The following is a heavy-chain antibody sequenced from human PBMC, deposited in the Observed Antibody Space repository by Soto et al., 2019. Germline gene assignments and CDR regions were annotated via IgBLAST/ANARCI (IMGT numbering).Heavy chain of an antibody. D-gene: IGHD3-3*01. J-gene: IGHJ6*02. CDR1: GFTFSSYW. CDR3: ARDKHYDFWSGSYGMDV. V-gene: IGHV3-7*01. CDR2: IKQDGSEK. Sequence: GGSLRLSCAASGFTFSSYWMSWVRQAPGKGLEWVANIKQDGSEKYYVDSVKGRFTISRDNAKNSLHMQMNSLRAEDTAVYYCARDKHYDFWSGSYGMDVWGQGTTVTVSS.